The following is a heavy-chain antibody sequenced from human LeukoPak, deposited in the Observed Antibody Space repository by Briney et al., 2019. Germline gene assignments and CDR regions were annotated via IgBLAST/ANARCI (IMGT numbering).Heavy chain of an antibody. D-gene: IGHD3-3*01. J-gene: IGHJ4*02. CDR1: GFTFSSYA. Sequence: GGSLRLSCAASGFTFSSYAMSWVRQAPGKGLEWVSAISGSGGSTYYADSVKGRFTISRDNSKNTLYLQMNSLRVEDTAVYYCARVGDFWYGYYPDYWGQGTLVTVSS. V-gene: IGHV3-23*01. CDR3: ARVGDFWYGYYPDY. CDR2: ISGSGGST.